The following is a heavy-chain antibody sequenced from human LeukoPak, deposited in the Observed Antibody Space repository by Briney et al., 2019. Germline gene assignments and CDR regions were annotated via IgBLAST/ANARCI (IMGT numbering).Heavy chain of an antibody. Sequence: GGSLRLSCAASGFTFSSYSMNWVRQAPGKGLEWVSYISSSSSTIYYADSVKGRFTISRDNAKNSLYLQMNSLRAEDTVVYYCARSGYCSSTSCTDDYYYGMDVWGQGTTVTVSS. V-gene: IGHV3-48*01. CDR2: ISSSSSTI. J-gene: IGHJ6*02. D-gene: IGHD2-2*01. CDR3: ARSGYCSSTSCTDDYYYGMDV. CDR1: GFTFSSYS.